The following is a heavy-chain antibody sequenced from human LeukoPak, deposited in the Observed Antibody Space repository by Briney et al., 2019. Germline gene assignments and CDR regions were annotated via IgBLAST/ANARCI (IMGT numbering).Heavy chain of an antibody. D-gene: IGHD6-6*01. J-gene: IGHJ5*02. CDR3: AKSYSTYSSSPYNWFDP. CDR1: GFTFSSYA. CDR2: ISGSGGST. V-gene: IGHV3-23*01. Sequence: GASLRLSCAASGFTFSSYAMSWVRQAPGKGLEWVSAISGSGGSTYYADSAKGRFTISRDNSKNTLYLQMNSLRAEDTAVYYCAKSYSTYSSSPYNWFDPWGQGTLVTVPS.